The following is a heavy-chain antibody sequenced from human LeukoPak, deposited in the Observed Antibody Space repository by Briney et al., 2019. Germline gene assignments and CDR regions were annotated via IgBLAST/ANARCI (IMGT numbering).Heavy chain of an antibody. CDR2: IYYSGST. Sequence: PSETLSLTCTVSGGSISSSSYYWGWIRQPPGKGLEWIGSIYYSGSTYYNPSLKSRVTISVDTSKNQFSLKLSSVTAADTAVYYCARGYRPNSSWYWGFDYWGQGTLVTVSS. D-gene: IGHD6-13*01. CDR3: ARGYRPNSSWYWGFDY. J-gene: IGHJ4*02. V-gene: IGHV4-39*07. CDR1: GGSISSSSYY.